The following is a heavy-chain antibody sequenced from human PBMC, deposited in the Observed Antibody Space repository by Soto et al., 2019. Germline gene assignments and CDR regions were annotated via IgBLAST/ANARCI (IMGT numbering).Heavy chain of an antibody. CDR2: VGYSGVST. D-gene: IGHD5-18*01. J-gene: IGHJ4*02. Sequence: EVQLLESGGGLGQPGGSLRLSCVASGFTFGHYAMSWVRQAPGKGLEWVSTVGYSGVSTYYADSVKGRFTISRDDSKNTVSLQMSSLRAEDTAIYFCAKDRDSYGPLYYFDSWGQGTLVTVSS. V-gene: IGHV3-23*01. CDR1: GFTFGHYA. CDR3: AKDRDSYGPLYYFDS.